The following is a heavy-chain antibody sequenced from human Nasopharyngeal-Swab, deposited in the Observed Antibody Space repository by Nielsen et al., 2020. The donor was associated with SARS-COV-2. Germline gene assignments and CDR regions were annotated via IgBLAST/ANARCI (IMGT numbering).Heavy chain of an antibody. CDR3: AKQYYYDSSGYDPRSYYFDS. V-gene: IGHV4-39*01. CDR1: GGSISSSSYY. D-gene: IGHD3-22*01. CDR2: IYYSGST. J-gene: IGHJ4*02. Sequence: SETLSLTCTVSGGSISSSSYYWCWIRQPPGEGLEWIGSIYYSGSTYYNPSLKSRVTISVDTSKNQFSLKLSSVTAADTAVYYCAKQYYYDSSGYDPRSYYFDSWGQGTLVTVSS.